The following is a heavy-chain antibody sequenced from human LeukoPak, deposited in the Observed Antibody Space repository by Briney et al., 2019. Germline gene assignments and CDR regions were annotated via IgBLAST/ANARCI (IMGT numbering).Heavy chain of an antibody. CDR1: GFTFSTYT. D-gene: IGHD7-27*01. CDR2: IGSSGGGI. Sequence: GGSLRLSCAASGFTFSTYTRYWFRNPPGKGLEWVSIIGSSGGGIHYADSVKGRFTISRDNSKNALYLQMNSLRVEDTAVYYCAIDPNWGTHSWGQGVLVTVSS. CDR3: AIDPNWGTHS. J-gene: IGHJ4*02. V-gene: IGHV3-23*01.